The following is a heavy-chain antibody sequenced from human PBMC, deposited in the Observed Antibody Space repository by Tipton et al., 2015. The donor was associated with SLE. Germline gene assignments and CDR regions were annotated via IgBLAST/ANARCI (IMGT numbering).Heavy chain of an antibody. CDR1: GGSFSGYY. CDR2: IYTSGST. J-gene: IGHJ4*02. V-gene: IGHV4-34*01. CDR3: ARGVYGSGSYYPDY. Sequence: TLSLTCAVYGGSFSGYYWSWIRQPPGKGLEWIGYIYTSGSTNYNPSLKSRVTISVDTSKNQFSLKLSSVTAADTAVYYCARGVYGSGSYYPDYWGQGTLVTVSS. D-gene: IGHD3-10*01.